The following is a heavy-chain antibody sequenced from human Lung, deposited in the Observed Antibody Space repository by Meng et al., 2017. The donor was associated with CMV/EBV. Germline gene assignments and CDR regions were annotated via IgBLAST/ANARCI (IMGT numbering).Heavy chain of an antibody. CDR3: AKDFQGGDSGYYFDN. CDR1: GFTFDDYA. Sequence: GGSLRLSCAASGFTFDDYAMHWVRQSPGKGLEWVSGISWNSATIGYAGSVKGRFTISRDNAKNSLYLQMNSLRAEDTALYYCAKDFQGGDSGYYFDNWGQGTLVTVSS. CDR2: ISWNSATI. V-gene: IGHV3-9*01. D-gene: IGHD5-12*01. J-gene: IGHJ4*02.